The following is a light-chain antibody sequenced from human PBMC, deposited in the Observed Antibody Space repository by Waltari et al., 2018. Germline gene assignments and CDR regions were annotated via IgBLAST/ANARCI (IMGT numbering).Light chain of an antibody. Sequence: DIVMTQSPDSLAVSLGERAPITCKSRQRVLYSSNNKNYLAWYQQKPGQPPKLLIYWASTRESGVPDRFSGSGSGTDFTLTISSLQAEDVAVYHCQQYYSTPPYTFGQGTKLEIK. J-gene: IGKJ2*01. CDR1: QRVLYSSNNKNY. CDR3: QQYYSTPPYT. CDR2: WAS. V-gene: IGKV4-1*01.